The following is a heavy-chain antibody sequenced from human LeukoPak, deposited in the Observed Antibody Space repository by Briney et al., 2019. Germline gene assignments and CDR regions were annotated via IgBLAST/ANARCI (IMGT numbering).Heavy chain of an antibody. J-gene: IGHJ4*02. V-gene: IGHV3-53*01. Sequence: GGSLRLSCAASGFSVSSNYMNWVRQAPGKGLEWVSVIYTGGITYYAESVKGPFTISRDNSKNTVYIQMNSLRAEDTAVYYCARDGVSGIPLGYLDSWGQGTLVSVSS. D-gene: IGHD6-19*01. CDR3: ARDGVSGIPLGYLDS. CDR1: GFSVSSNY. CDR2: IYTGGIT.